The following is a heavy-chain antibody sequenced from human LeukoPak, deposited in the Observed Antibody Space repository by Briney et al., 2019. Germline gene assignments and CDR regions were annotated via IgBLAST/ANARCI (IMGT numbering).Heavy chain of an antibody. CDR2: ISAYNGNT. V-gene: IGHV1-18*04. Sequence: ASVKVSCKASGYTFTGYYMHWVRQAPGQGLEWMGWISAYNGNTNYAQKLQGRVTMTTDTSTSTAYMELRSLRSDDTAVYYCARDGGDLYYYYGMDVWGQGTTVTVSS. J-gene: IGHJ6*02. CDR1: GYTFTGYY. CDR3: ARDGGDLYYYYGMDV. D-gene: IGHD3-10*01.